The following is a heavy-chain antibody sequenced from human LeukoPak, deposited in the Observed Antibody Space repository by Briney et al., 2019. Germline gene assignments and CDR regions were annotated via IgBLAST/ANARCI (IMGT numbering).Heavy chain of an antibody. Sequence: PGGSLRLSCAASGFTVSSNYMSWVRQAPGKGLEWVSVIYSGGSTYYADSVKGRFTISRDNSKNTLYLQMNSLRAEDTAVYYCAVRQWLDAFDIWGQGTMVTVSS. CDR1: GFTVSSNY. CDR2: IYSGGST. J-gene: IGHJ3*02. V-gene: IGHV3-66*01. D-gene: IGHD6-19*01. CDR3: AVRQWLDAFDI.